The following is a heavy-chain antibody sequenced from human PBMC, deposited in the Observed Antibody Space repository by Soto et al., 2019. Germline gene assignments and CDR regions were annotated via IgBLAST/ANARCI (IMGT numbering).Heavy chain of an antibody. CDR2: INNSGST. CDR3: ARATVAAAGTRFDP. J-gene: IGHJ5*02. CDR1: GGSFSGYY. V-gene: IGHV4-34*01. Sequence: QVQLQQWGAGLLKPSETLSLTCAVYGGSFSGYYWSWIRQPPGKGLEWIGEINNSGSTNYNPSLKSRVTISVDTSKNQCSLKLSSVTAADTAVYYCARATVAAAGTRFDPWGQGTLVTVSS. D-gene: IGHD6-13*01.